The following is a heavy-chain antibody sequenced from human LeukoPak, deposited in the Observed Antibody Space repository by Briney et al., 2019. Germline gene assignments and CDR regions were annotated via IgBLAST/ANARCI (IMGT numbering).Heavy chain of an antibody. Sequence: GGSLRLSCVASGFTFSSYWMTWVRQAPGKGLEWVANIKTDGSLTYYVDSVKGRFTISRDNAKNSLYLQMNSLRAEDTAVYYCARDGDTVLTRGYYYYMDVWGKGTTVTVSS. V-gene: IGHV3-7*01. CDR3: ARDGDTVLTRGYYYYMDV. J-gene: IGHJ6*03. CDR1: GFTFSSYW. CDR2: IKTDGSLT. D-gene: IGHD4-23*01.